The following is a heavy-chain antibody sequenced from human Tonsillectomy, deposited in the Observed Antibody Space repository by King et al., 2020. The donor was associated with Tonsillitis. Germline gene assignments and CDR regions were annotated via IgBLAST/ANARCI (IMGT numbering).Heavy chain of an antibody. J-gene: IGHJ5*02. CDR1: GFTFSGSA. CDR2: IRSKANNYAT. D-gene: IGHD3-16*01. V-gene: IGHV3-73*01. Sequence: VQLVESGGGLVQPGGSLKFSCAASGFTFSGSAMHWVRQASGKGLEWVGRIRSKANNYATAYAASVKGRFTISRDDSKNTAYLQMNSLKTEDTAVYYCTRSPRGWFDPWGQGTLVTVSS. CDR3: TRSPRGWFDP.